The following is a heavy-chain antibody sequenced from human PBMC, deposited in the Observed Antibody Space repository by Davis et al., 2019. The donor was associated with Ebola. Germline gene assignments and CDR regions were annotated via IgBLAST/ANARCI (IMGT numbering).Heavy chain of an antibody. J-gene: IGHJ5*02. CDR3: ARDESIAVAGPRGWFDP. CDR1: GDSVSSNSAA. V-gene: IGHV6-1*01. D-gene: IGHD6-19*01. Sequence: MPSETLSLTCAISGDSVSSNSAAWNWIRQSPSRGLEWLGRTYYRSKWYNDYAVSVKSRITINPDTSKNQLSLQLNSVTPEDTAVYYCARDESIAVAGPRGWFDPWGQGTLVTVSS. CDR2: TYYRSKWYN.